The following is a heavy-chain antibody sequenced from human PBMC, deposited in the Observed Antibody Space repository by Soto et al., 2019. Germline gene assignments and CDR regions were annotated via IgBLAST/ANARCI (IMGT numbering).Heavy chain of an antibody. CDR2: ISYDGNET. V-gene: IGHV3-30*18. Sequence: VGSLRLSCAASGFTFSSFGMHWVRQPPGKGLEWVAVISYDGNETDYADSVKGRFTISRDNSQNTVFLEMGSLRPEDTAVYYWANDPSRNWFGNLRDWGQGNQVTVYS. CDR3: ANDPSRNWFGNLRD. CDR1: GFTFSSFG. D-gene: IGHD3-10*01. J-gene: IGHJ4*02.